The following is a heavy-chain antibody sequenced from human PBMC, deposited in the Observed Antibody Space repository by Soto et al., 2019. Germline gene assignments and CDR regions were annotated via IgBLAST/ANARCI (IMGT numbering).Heavy chain of an antibody. Sequence: EVQLVQSGAEVKKPGESLKISCKGSGYSFTSYWIVWVRQMPGKGLEWMGYIYPGDSETRYSPSLQGQVTMSADKSTSTDYLQWSSLKASDTAMYYCARRSYCDGDCTRRPYDYYGMDVWGQGTTVTVSS. CDR3: ARRSYCDGDCTRRPYDYYGMDV. D-gene: IGHD2-21*02. V-gene: IGHV5-51*01. J-gene: IGHJ6*02. CDR1: GYSFTSYW. CDR2: IYPGDSET.